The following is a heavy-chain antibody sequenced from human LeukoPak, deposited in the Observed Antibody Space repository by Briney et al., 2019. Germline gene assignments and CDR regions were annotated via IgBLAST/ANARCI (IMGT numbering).Heavy chain of an antibody. Sequence: PSETLSLTCTVSGGSNSGSSYYWGWIRQPPGKGLEWIGSIYYSGSTYYNPSLKSRVTISVDTSKNQFSLKLSSVTAADTAVYYCAFSWTKTKTLDYWGQGTLSPSPQ. CDR3: AFSWTKTKTLDY. CDR1: GGSNSGSSYY. V-gene: IGHV4-39*01. D-gene: IGHD3/OR15-3a*01. CDR2: IYYSGST. J-gene: IGHJ4*02.